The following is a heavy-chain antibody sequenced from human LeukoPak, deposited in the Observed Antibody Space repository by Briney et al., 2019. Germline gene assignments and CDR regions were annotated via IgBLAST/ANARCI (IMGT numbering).Heavy chain of an antibody. D-gene: IGHD6-19*01. Sequence: SETLSLTCTVSGGSISSYYWSWIRQPAGKGLEWIGRIYTSGSTNYNPSLKSRVTMSVDTSKNQFSLKLSSVTAADTAVYYCARDLGRPGYSSGWPVDYWGQGTLVTVSS. V-gene: IGHV4-4*07. CDR1: GGSISSYY. CDR3: ARDLGRPGYSSGWPVDY. CDR2: IYTSGST. J-gene: IGHJ4*02.